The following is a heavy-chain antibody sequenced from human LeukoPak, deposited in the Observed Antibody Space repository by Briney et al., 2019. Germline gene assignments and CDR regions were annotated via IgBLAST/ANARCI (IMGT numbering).Heavy chain of an antibody. D-gene: IGHD5-24*01. CDR3: ATHGYNDLTTFDY. V-gene: IGHV4-38-2*02. Sequence: PSETLSLTCSVSGYSINSGYYWGWIRQPPGKGLEWIGSIYRRGSPYYKPSLKSRVTMSVDTSKNQFSLRLSSVTAADTAVYYCATHGYNDLTTFDYWGQGTLVTVSS. CDR2: IYRRGSP. CDR1: GYSINSGYY. J-gene: IGHJ4*02.